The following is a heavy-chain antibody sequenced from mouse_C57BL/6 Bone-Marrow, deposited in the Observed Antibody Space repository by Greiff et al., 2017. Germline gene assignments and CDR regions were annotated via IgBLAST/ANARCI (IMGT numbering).Heavy chain of an antibody. CDR3: ARGTYYYDV. V-gene: IGHV7-1*01. Sequence: EVKVVESGGGLVQSGRSLRLSCATSGFTFSDFYMEWVRQAPGKGLEWIAASRNKANDYTTEYSASVKGRFIVSRDTSQSILYLQMNALRSEDTAIYYCARGTYYYDVWGTGTTVTVSS. CDR1: GFTFSDFY. CDR2: SRNKANDYTT. J-gene: IGHJ1*03. D-gene: IGHD3-1*01.